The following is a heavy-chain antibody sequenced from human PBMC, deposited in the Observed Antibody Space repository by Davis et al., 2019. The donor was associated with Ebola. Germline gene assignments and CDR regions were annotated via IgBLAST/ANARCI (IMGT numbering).Heavy chain of an antibody. CDR3: ASLFSPFDP. D-gene: IGHD2-21*01. CDR2: ISGSGGST. CDR1: GFTFSSYA. V-gene: IGHV3-23*01. Sequence: GESLKISCAASGFTFSSYATSWVRQAPGKGLEWVSAISGSGGSTYYADSVKGRFTISRDNAKNSLYLQMNSLRAEDTAVYYCASLFSPFDPWGQGTLVTVSS. J-gene: IGHJ5*02.